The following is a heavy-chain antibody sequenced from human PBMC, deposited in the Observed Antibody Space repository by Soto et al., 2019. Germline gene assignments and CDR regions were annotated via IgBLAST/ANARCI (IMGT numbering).Heavy chain of an antibody. CDR3: AREPGGWGFGEFSGMDV. D-gene: IGHD3-10*01. Sequence: PGGSLRLSCAASGFTFSSYSMNWVRQAPGKGLEWVSSISSSSSYIYYADSVKGRFTISRDNAKNSLYLQMNSLRAEDTAVYYCAREPGGWGFGEFSGMDVWGQGTTVTVSS. CDR2: ISSSSSYI. CDR1: GFTFSSYS. J-gene: IGHJ6*02. V-gene: IGHV3-21*01.